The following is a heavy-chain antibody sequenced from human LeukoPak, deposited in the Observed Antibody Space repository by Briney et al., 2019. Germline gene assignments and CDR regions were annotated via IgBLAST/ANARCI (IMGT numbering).Heavy chain of an antibody. V-gene: IGHV3-23*01. D-gene: IGHD6-19*01. J-gene: IGHJ4*02. Sequence: GGSLRLSCAASGFTFSSYAMNWVRQAPGKGLEWVSAITNSGDSTYYADSVKGRFTISRDNSKNTLYLEMNSLRAEDTAVFYCAKDLPGSGWACDSWGQGTLVTVSS. CDR2: ITNSGDST. CDR1: GFTFSSYA. CDR3: AKDLPGSGWACDS.